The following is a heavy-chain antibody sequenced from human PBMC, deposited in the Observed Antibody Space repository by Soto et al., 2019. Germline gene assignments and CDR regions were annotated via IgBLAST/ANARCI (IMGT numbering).Heavy chain of an antibody. CDR2: IYYSGST. V-gene: IGHV4-59*01. CDR3: ARDDVGFFDY. Sequence: SGTLSLTCTVSGGSISSYYWSWIRQPPGKGLEWIGYIYYSGSTNYNPSLKSRVTISVDTSKNQFSLKLSSVTAADTAVYYCARDDVGFFDYWGQGTLVTVSS. CDR1: GGSISSYY. J-gene: IGHJ4*02.